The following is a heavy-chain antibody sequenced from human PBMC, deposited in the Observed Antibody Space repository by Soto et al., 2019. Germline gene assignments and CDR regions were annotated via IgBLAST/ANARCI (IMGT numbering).Heavy chain of an antibody. J-gene: IGHJ1*01. CDR2: ISGGGGAA. D-gene: IGHD6-13*01. V-gene: IGHV3-23*01. CDR1: GCAFNSYA. Sequence: EVQLLESGGGLVQPGGSLRLSCVASGCAFNSYALTWVRQAPGKGLEWVSSISGGGGAAFYADSVRDRFSISKDKSTNTLYLQMNSLRVEDTALYFCARGRIAPAYFQFWGPGTPVSVSS. CDR3: ARGRIAPAYFQF.